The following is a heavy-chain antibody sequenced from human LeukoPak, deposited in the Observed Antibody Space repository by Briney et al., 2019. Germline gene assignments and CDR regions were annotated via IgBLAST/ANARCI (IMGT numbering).Heavy chain of an antibody. Sequence: SETLSLTCTVSGGSISSGGHYWTWIRQRPGKGLGWIGFINYSGSTYYDPSLKSRVSISLDTSQNQFSLRLSSVTAADTAVYYCARDEAIFGAGYYYGMDVWGQGTTVTVSS. J-gene: IGHJ6*02. CDR3: ARDEAIFGAGYYYGMDV. D-gene: IGHD3-3*01. V-gene: IGHV4-31*03. CDR2: INYSGST. CDR1: GGSISSGGHY.